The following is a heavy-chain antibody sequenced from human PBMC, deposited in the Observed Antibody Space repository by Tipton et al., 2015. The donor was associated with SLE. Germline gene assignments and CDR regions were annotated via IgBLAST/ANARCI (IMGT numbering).Heavy chain of an antibody. CDR1: GFTFGDYA. J-gene: IGHJ4*02. V-gene: IGHV3-49*04. D-gene: IGHD1-26*01. CDR3: TRARSQWELQYYFDY. Sequence: SLRLSCTASGFTFGDYAMSWVRQAPGKGLEWVGFIRSKAYGGTTEYAASVKGRFTISRDDSKSIAYLQMNSLKTEDTAVYYCTRARSQWELQYYFDYWGQGTLVTVSS. CDR2: IRSKAYGGTT.